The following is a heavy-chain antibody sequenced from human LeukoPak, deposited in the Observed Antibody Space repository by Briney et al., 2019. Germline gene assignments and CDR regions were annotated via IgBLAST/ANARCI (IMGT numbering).Heavy chain of an antibody. V-gene: IGHV3-23*01. J-gene: IGHJ4*02. CDR1: GFTFSSYA. Sequence: PGGSLRLSCAASGFTFSSYAMSWVRHAPGKGLEWVSAISCSGGSTYYADAVKGRFTISRYNSKNTLYLPMNILRAEDRAVYYCANDLSATICGVVIMLIFDYWGQGTLVTVSS. CDR3: ANDLSATICGVVIMLIFDY. CDR2: ISCSGGST. D-gene: IGHD3-3*01.